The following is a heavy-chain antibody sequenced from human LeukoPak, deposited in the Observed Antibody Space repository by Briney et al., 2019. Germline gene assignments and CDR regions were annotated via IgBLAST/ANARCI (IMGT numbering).Heavy chain of an antibody. CDR2: IRYDGSNK. CDR1: GFTFSSYG. V-gene: IGHV3-30*02. Sequence: PGGSLRLSCAASGFTFSSYGTHWVRQAPGKGLEWVAFIRYDGSNKYYADSVKGRFTISRDNSKNTLYLQMNSLRAEDTAVYYCAKDRYTYMDVWGKGTTVTVSS. J-gene: IGHJ6*03. CDR3: AKDRYTYMDV. D-gene: IGHD3-16*02.